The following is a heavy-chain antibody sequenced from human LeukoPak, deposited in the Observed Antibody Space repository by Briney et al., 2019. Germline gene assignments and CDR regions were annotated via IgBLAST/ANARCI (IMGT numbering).Heavy chain of an antibody. CDR3: ARDGSSGWYWVDY. D-gene: IGHD6-19*01. CDR1: GFTFSSYW. Sequence: PGGSLRLSCAASGFTFSSYWMHSVRQAPGKGLEWVAVIWYDGSNKYYADSVKGRFTISRDNSKNTLYLQMNSLRAEDTAVYYCARDGSSGWYWVDYWGQGTLVTVSS. V-gene: IGHV3-33*08. J-gene: IGHJ4*02. CDR2: IWYDGSNK.